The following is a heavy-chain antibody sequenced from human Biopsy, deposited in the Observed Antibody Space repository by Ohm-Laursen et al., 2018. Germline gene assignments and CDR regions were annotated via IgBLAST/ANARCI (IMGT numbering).Heavy chain of an antibody. Sequence: SDTLSLPCAVSGESFNGYYWRWIRPTPGKGLEWIGELHHSGRTNYNPSLKSRVTISVDTSKNPVSLKGRSVPAADTAVYYCVRGVDYYDPYHYYALDVWGQGTTVTVSS. CDR3: VRGVDYYDPYHYYALDV. V-gene: IGHV4-34*01. CDR2: LHHSGRT. D-gene: IGHD3-22*01. CDR1: GESFNGYY. J-gene: IGHJ6*02.